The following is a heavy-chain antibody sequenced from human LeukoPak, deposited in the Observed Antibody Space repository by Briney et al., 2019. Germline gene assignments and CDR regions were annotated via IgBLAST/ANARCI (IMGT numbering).Heavy chain of an antibody. CDR2: IKQDGSEK. CDR1: GFTFSSYW. J-gene: IGHJ4*02. V-gene: IGHV3-7*01. Sequence: RGALRLSCAASGFTFSSYWETWVRQAPRKGLGWVANIKQDGSEKHYVDSVKARFTISRDNAKKSLYLQMNSLRAEETAVYSCARDKGGYGYGYDYWGQGTLVTVSS. CDR3: ARDKGGYGYGYDY. D-gene: IGHD5-18*01.